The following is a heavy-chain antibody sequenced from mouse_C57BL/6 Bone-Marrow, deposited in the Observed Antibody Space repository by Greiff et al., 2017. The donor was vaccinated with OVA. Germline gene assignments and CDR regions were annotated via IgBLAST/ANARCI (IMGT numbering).Heavy chain of an antibody. V-gene: IGHV3-6*01. D-gene: IGHD1-1*01. J-gene: IGHJ1*03. CDR3: ARGNITHGWYFDV. CDR2: ISYDGSN. Sequence: EVQRVESGPGLVKPSQSLSLTCSVTGYSITSGYYWNWIRQFPGNKLEWMGYISYDGSNNYNPSLKNRISITRDTSKNQFFLKLNSVTTEDTATYYCARGNITHGWYFDVWGTGTTVTVSS. CDR1: GYSITSGYY.